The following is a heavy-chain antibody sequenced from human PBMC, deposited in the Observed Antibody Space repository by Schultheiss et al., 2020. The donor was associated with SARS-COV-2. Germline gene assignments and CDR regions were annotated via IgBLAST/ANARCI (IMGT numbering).Heavy chain of an antibody. V-gene: IGHV4-31*03. CDR3: AREVATVAFDI. Sequence: SETLSLTCSVSGGSISSADYYWSWIRQLPGKGLEWIGCVYYSGNTNYNPSLKSRLTISVDTSKNQFSLKLSSVTAADSAVYYCAREVATVAFDIWGQGTMVTVSS. J-gene: IGHJ3*02. CDR1: GGSISSADYY. CDR2: VYYSGNT. D-gene: IGHD5-12*01.